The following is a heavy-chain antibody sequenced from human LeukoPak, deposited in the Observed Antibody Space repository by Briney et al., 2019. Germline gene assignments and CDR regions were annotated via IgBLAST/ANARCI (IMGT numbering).Heavy chain of an antibody. J-gene: IGHJ3*02. CDR1: GGSISSSSYY. D-gene: IGHD3-3*01. V-gene: IGHV4-39*07. Sequence: PSETLSLTCTVSGGSISSSSYYWGWIRQPPGKGLEWIGSIYYSGSTYYNPSLKSRVTISVDTSKNQFSLKLSSVTAADTAVYYCARHPRITIFGVVIGRWSLDIWGQGTMVTVSS. CDR3: ARHPRITIFGVVIGRWSLDI. CDR2: IYYSGST.